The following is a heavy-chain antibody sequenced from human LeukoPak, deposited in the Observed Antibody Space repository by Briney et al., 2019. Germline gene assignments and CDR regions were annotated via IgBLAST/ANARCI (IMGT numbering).Heavy chain of an antibody. CDR3: ARDSRQSHFREYYYYMDV. CDR1: GGTFSSYA. J-gene: IGHJ6*03. V-gene: IGHV1-69*05. Sequence: GASVKVSCKASGGTFSSYAISWVRQAPGQGLEWMGGIIPVFGTANYAQKFQGRVTITTDESTSTAYMELSSLRSEDTAVYYCARDSRQSHFREYYYYMDVWGKGTTVTVSS. CDR2: IIPVFGTA.